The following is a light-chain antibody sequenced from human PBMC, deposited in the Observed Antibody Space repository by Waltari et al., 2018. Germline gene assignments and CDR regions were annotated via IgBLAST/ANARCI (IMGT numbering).Light chain of an antibody. Sequence: DIQMTQSPSSLSASVGDRVTITCRTSQSISNFLNWYQQKSGKAPKLLISAASSLQIGVSSRCSGSGSGTEFTLTINNLQPEDFAPYYCQQSLNTPPTFGQGSRLDIK. CDR3: QQSLNTPPT. CDR2: AAS. V-gene: IGKV1-39*01. CDR1: QSISNF. J-gene: IGKJ5*01.